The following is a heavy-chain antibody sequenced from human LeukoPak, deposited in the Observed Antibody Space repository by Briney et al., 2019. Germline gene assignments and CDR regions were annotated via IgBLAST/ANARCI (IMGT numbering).Heavy chain of an antibody. Sequence: SGGSLRLSCAASGFIFSKYGMHWVRQAPGKGLEWVAFIWYDGTNKYYADSVKGRFTISRDKSKNTLYLQMNSLRVEDTAVYHCAKDGDCGSNCYWGQGTLVTVSS. CDR2: IWYDGTNK. D-gene: IGHD2-21*02. CDR1: GFIFSKYG. CDR3: AKDGDCGSNCY. J-gene: IGHJ4*02. V-gene: IGHV3-30*02.